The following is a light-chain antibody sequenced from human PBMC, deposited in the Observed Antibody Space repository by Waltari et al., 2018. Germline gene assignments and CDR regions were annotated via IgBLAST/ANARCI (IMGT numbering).Light chain of an antibody. CDR1: SSDIGNYNF. J-gene: IGLJ2*01. Sequence: QSALTQPASVSGSPGQSITISCTGTSSDIGNYNFVSWYQQHPGKAPKLLIYDVSNRPIVVSNRFSGSWSGNTASLTISGLQAEDEADYYCNSYTTGSTLTVIFGGGTKLTVL. CDR3: NSYTTGSTLTVI. V-gene: IGLV2-14*03. CDR2: DVS.